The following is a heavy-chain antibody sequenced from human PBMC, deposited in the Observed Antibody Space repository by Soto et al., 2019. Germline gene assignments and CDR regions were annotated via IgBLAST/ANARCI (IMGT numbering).Heavy chain of an antibody. V-gene: IGHV3-23*01. CDR1: GFTFSSYA. J-gene: IGHJ3*02. CDR3: AKERGSDYDFWSGYWGAFDI. CDR2: ISGSGGST. D-gene: IGHD3-3*01. Sequence: GGSLRLSCAASGFTFSSYAMSWVRQAPGKGLEWVSAISGSGGSTYYADSVKGRFTISRDNSKNTLYLQMNSLRAEDTAVYYCAKERGSDYDFWSGYWGAFDIWGQGTMVTVSS.